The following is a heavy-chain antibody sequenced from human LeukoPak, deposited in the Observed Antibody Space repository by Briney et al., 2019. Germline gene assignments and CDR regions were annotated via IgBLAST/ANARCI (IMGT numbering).Heavy chain of an antibody. Sequence: SETLSLTCAVYGGSFSGYYWSWIRQPPGKGLEWIGEINHSGSTNYNPSLKSRVTISVDTSKNQFSLKLSSVTAADTAVYYCARMGRQYGEYYYYGMDVWGQGTTVTVSS. D-gene: IGHD3-10*01. V-gene: IGHV4-34*01. CDR1: GGSFSGYY. CDR2: INHSGST. J-gene: IGHJ6*02. CDR3: ARMGRQYGEYYYYGMDV.